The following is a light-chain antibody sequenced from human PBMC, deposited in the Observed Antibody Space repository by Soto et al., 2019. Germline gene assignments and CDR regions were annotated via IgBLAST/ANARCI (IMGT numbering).Light chain of an antibody. CDR3: CSYAGRSTVI. CDR1: SGDIGTYNL. V-gene: IGLV2-23*01. J-gene: IGLJ2*01. CDR2: EGN. Sequence: QSVLTQPASVSGSPGQSITIFCTGTSGDIGTYNLVSWYQQYPGRAPQLIIFEGNKRPSGVSNRFSASKSGNTASLAISGLQAEDEADYHCCSYAGRSTVICGGGTQLTVL.